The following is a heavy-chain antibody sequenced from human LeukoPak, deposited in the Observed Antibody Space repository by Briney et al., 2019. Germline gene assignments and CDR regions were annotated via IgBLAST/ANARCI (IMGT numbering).Heavy chain of an antibody. CDR3: GRAVTGYWYFDL. Sequence: GGSLRLSCAASGFTFSASAMHWVRQASGQGLEWVGRIRSKANNYATAYAASVKNRFTISRDDSKNTAYLQMSSLKAEDTAVYYCGRAVTGYWYFDLWGRGTLVTVSS. J-gene: IGHJ2*01. D-gene: IGHD6-19*01. CDR2: IRSKANNYAT. V-gene: IGHV3-73*01. CDR1: GFTFSASA.